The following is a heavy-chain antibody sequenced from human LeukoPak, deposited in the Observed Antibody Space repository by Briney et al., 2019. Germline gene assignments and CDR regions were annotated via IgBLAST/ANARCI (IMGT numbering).Heavy chain of an antibody. CDR3: ARDGGFIYSKGAFDY. J-gene: IGHJ4*02. D-gene: IGHD5-18*01. CDR1: GGSMSSSNW. V-gene: IGHV4-4*02. Sequence: SETLSLTCAVSGGSMSSSNWWSWVRQPPGKGLEWIGEIYHSGSTNYNPSLKSRVTISVDESKNQFSLKLSSVTAADTAVYYCARDGGFIYSKGAFDYWGQGTLVTVSS. CDR2: IYHSGST.